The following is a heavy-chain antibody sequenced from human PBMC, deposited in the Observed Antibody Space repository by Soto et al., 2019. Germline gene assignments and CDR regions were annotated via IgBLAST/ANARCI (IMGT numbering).Heavy chain of an antibody. D-gene: IGHD6-19*01. Sequence: GGSLRLSCAASGFTFSGYAMHWVRQASGKGLEWVGHIRSSSNNYATAYAASVTGRFTISRDDSKSTAYLQMNSLKIEDTAVNYCTGSAKGYWGQGTQVTVSS. CDR2: IRSSSNNYAT. CDR3: TGSAKGY. V-gene: IGHV3-73*01. J-gene: IGHJ4*02. CDR1: GFTFSGYA.